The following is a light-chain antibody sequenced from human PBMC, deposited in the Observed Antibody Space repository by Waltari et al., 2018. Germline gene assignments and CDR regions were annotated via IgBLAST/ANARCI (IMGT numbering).Light chain of an antibody. CDR3: NSRDSSGNHVI. CDR2: AKN. CDR1: SPRRYF. Sequence: SSEVTQDPTVSVALGQTVRITCQGDSPRRYFTSWYQQKAGQAPVLVIYAKNNRASGIPDRFSGSSSGNTASLTITGAQAEDEADYFCNSRDSSGNHVIFGGGTKLTVV. V-gene: IGLV3-19*01. J-gene: IGLJ2*01.